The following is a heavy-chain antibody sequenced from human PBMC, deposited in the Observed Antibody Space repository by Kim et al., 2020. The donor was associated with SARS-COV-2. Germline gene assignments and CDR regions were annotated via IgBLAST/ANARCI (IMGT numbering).Heavy chain of an antibody. Sequence: SVKVSCKASGGTFSSYAISWVRQAPGQGLEWMGRIIPILGIANYAQKFQGRVTITADKSTSTAYMELSSLRSEDTAVYYCASLKAAAGTHYYYYMDVWGKGTTVTVSS. D-gene: IGHD6-13*01. J-gene: IGHJ6*03. CDR2: IIPILGIA. V-gene: IGHV1-69*04. CDR3: ASLKAAAGTHYYYYMDV. CDR1: GGTFSSYA.